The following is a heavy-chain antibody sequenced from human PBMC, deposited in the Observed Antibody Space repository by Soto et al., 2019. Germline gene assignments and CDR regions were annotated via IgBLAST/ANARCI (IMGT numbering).Heavy chain of an antibody. V-gene: IGHV4-34*01. J-gene: IGHJ4*02. Sequence: PSETLSLSCAVYGGSFSGYYWSWIRQPPGKGLEWIGEINHSGSTNYNPSLKSRVTISVDTSKNQFSLKLSSVTAADTAVYYCGSNRDGRYRRYVFDFRGQRT. CDR2: INHSGST. CDR3: GSNRDGRYRRYVFDF. D-gene: IGHD1-26*01. CDR1: GGSFSGYY.